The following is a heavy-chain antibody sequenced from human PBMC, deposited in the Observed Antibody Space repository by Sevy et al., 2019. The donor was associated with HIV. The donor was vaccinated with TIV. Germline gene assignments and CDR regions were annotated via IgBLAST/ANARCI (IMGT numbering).Heavy chain of an antibody. Sequence: GSLRLSCAASGFTFSSYAMHWVRQAPGKGLEWVAVISYDGSNKYYADSVKGRFTISRDNSKNTLYLQMNSLRAEDTAVYYCARVRGSWYGKPDYWGQGTLVTVSS. J-gene: IGHJ4*02. D-gene: IGHD6-13*01. CDR3: ARVRGSWYGKPDY. CDR1: GFTFSSYA. CDR2: ISYDGSNK. V-gene: IGHV3-30-3*01.